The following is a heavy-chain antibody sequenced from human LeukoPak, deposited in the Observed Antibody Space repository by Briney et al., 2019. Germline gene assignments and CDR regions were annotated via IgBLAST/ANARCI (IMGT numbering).Heavy chain of an antibody. CDR2: ISPSRDAI. CDR1: GFTFSGYS. D-gene: IGHD6-25*01. Sequence: GGSLRLSCAASGFTFSGYSMNWVRQAPGKGLEWVSYISPSRDAIHYADSVKGRFTISRDNAKNSLYLQMSSLRDEDTAVHYCARAAYASGPDYWGQGTLVTVSS. J-gene: IGHJ4*02. V-gene: IGHV3-48*02. CDR3: ARAAYASGPDY.